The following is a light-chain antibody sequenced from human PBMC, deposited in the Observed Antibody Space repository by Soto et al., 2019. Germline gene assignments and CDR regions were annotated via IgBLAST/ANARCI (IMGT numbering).Light chain of an antibody. V-gene: IGKV3-20*01. Sequence: EILLTQSPGTLSLSPGERATLSGRAIQSVSNNYLAWYQQKPGQAPRLLIYGASNRATGIPDRFSGSGSGTDFTLTISRLEPEDFAVYYCQQYGSSGTFGQGTKVDI. CDR3: QQYGSSGT. CDR2: GAS. J-gene: IGKJ1*01. CDR1: QSVSNNY.